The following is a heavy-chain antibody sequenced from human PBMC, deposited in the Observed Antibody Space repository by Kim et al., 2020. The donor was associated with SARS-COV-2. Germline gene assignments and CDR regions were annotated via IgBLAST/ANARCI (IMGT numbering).Heavy chain of an antibody. J-gene: IGHJ3*01. CDR3: AKDRAGYSYGYDAFDL. Sequence: DSVKGRFSSSRDNSKNTLYLQMNDLRAEDTAVYYCAKDRAGYSYGYDAFDLWGQGTMVTVSS. V-gene: IGHV3-23*01. D-gene: IGHD5-18*01.